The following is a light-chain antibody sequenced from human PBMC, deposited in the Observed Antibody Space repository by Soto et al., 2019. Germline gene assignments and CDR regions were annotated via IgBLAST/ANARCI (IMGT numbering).Light chain of an antibody. CDR1: QSVSSNY. V-gene: IGKV3-20*01. J-gene: IGKJ1*01. Sequence: EFVLTQSPGTLSFSPPQRATLSCRASQSVSSNYLAWYQQKPGQAPGLLIYAASSRATGIPDRFSGSGSGTDFTLTISRLEPEDFAVYYCQQYGSSRTFGQGTKVDIK. CDR2: AAS. CDR3: QQYGSSRT.